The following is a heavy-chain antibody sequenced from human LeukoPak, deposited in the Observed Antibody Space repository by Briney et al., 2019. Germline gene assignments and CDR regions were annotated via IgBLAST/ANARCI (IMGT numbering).Heavy chain of an antibody. CDR2: INPSGGST. V-gene: IGHV1-46*01. CDR1: GYTFTSYY. Sequence: ASVKVSCKASGYTFTSYYMHWVRQAPGQGLEWMGMINPSGGSTTYAQKFQGRVTMTRDTSTSTVYMELSSLRFEDTAVYYCTGVLGGGTWTFLYWGQGTLVTVSS. D-gene: IGHD1-26*01. J-gene: IGHJ4*02. CDR3: TGVLGGGTWTFLY.